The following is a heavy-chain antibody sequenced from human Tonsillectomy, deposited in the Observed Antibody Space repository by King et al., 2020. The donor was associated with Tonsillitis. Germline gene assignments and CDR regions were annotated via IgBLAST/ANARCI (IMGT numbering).Heavy chain of an antibody. CDR3: ANLYNYGPVNP. V-gene: IGHV4-39*01. CDR1: GGSISNGTYY. CDR2: ISYSWTT. Sequence: QLQESGPGLAKPSETLSLTCTVSGGSISNGTYYWGWIRQPPGKGLEWIGSISYSWTTYHNPSLRNRVTISVDTSKNQFSLKLSSVTAADTAVYYYANLYNYGPVNPGGQGTLATSSS. D-gene: IGHD5-18*01. J-gene: IGHJ5*02.